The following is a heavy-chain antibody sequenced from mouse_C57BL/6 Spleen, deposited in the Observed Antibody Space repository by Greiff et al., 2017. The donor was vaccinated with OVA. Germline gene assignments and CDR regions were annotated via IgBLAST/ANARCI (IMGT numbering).Heavy chain of an antibody. CDR2: IDPSDSYT. V-gene: IGHV1-50*01. Sequence: QVQLQQPGAELVKPGASVKLSCKASVYTFTSYWMQWVKQRPGQGLEWIGEIDPSDSYTNYNQKFKGKATLTVDTSSSTAYMQLSSLTSEDSAVYYCARGGNWAWFAYWGQGTLVTVSA. D-gene: IGHD4-1*02. J-gene: IGHJ3*01. CDR3: ARGGNWAWFAY. CDR1: VYTFTSYW.